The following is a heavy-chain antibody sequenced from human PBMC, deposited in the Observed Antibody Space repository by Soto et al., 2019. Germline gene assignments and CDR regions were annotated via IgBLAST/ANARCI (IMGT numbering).Heavy chain of an antibody. D-gene: IGHD2-21*01. Sequence: SETLSLTCAVYGGPFSGYFWSWIRQPPGKGLEWIGEINHLGSINYNPSLKSRVTMSVDTSKNQFSLTLNSVTAADTATYYCARGGISHWAYFYYMDVWDRGTTVTVSS. CDR2: INHLGSI. CDR3: ARGGISHWAYFYYMDV. V-gene: IGHV4-34*01. CDR1: GGPFSGYF. J-gene: IGHJ6*03.